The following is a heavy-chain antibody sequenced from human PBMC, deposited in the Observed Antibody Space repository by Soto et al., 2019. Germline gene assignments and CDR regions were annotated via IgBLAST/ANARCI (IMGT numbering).Heavy chain of an antibody. CDR3: TRLEGDSYGFCCYYYGMDV. Sequence: KPGGSVRLSCTASGFTFGDYAMSWFRQAPGKGLEWVGFIRSKAYGGTTEYAASVKGRFTISRDDSKSIAYLQMNSLKTEDTAVYYCTRLEGDSYGFCCYYYGMDVWGQGTTVTVSS. J-gene: IGHJ6*02. CDR2: IRSKAYGGTT. D-gene: IGHD5-18*01. V-gene: IGHV3-49*05. CDR1: GFTFGDYA.